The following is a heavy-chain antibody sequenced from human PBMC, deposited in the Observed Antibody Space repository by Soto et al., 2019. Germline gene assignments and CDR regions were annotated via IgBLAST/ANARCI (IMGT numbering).Heavy chain of an antibody. CDR1: GGSISSYY. J-gene: IGHJ6*02. CDR2: MYNTGST. Sequence: QVRLQESGPGLVKPSETLSLTCTVSGGSISSYYWSWIRQPPGKGLEWIGYMYNTGSTIYNPSLKSRVTISVATSKNQFSLKLNSVTAADTAVYYCARDLWGYCGADCYPLDVWGQGTTVTVSS. V-gene: IGHV4-59*01. CDR3: ARDLWGYCGADCYPLDV. D-gene: IGHD2-21*02.